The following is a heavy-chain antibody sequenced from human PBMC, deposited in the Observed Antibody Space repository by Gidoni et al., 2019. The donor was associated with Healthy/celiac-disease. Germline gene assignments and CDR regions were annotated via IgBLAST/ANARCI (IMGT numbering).Heavy chain of an antibody. CDR2: INHSGST. V-gene: IGHV4-34*01. Sequence: QVQLQQWGAGLLKPSETLSLPCAVYGGSFSGYYWSWIRQPPGKGLEWIGEINHSGSTNYNPSLKSRVTISVDTSKNQFSLKLSSVTAADTAVYYCARYVGGVIVRYYYYMDVWGKGTTVTVSS. J-gene: IGHJ6*03. CDR1: GGSFSGYY. CDR3: ARYVGGVIVRYYYYMDV. D-gene: IGHD3-16*02.